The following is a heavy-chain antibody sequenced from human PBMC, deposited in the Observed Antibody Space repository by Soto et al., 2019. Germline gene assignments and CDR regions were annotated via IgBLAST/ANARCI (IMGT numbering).Heavy chain of an antibody. Sequence: GESLKISCKGSGYGFTSYWISWVRQMPGKGLEWMGRIDPSDSYTNYSPSFQGHVTISADKSISTAYLQWSSLKASDTAMYYCARDIPPTPRRDGYNVIYWGQGTLVTVSS. CDR3: ARDIPPTPRRDGYNVIY. V-gene: IGHV5-10-1*01. J-gene: IGHJ4*02. CDR2: IDPSDSYT. D-gene: IGHD5-12*01. CDR1: GYGFTSYW.